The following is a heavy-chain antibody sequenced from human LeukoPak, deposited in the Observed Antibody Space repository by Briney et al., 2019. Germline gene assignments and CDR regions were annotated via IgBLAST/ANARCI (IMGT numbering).Heavy chain of an antibody. J-gene: IGHJ6*03. CDR2: IYYSGRT. D-gene: IGHD5-12*01. CDR1: GGSISSYY. V-gene: IGHV4-59*01. CDR3: AREDSGYDRYYYYYMDV. Sequence: PSETLSLTCTVSGGSISSYYWSWIRQPPGKGLEWIGYIYYSGRTNYNPSLKSRVTISVDTSKNQFSLKLSSVTAADTAVYYCAREDSGYDRYYYYYMDVWGKGTTVTVSS.